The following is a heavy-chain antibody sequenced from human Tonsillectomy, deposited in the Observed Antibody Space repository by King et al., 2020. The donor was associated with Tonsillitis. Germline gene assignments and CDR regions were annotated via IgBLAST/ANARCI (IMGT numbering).Heavy chain of an antibody. CDR3: AKISLNRPPHYFDC. CDR2: ISGSGGST. J-gene: IGHJ4*02. Sequence: VQLVESGGGLVQPGGSLRLSCTASGFTFSNYAMNWVRQAPGKGLEWVSGISGSGGSTHYADSVKGRFTISRDNSKDTLYLQMNSLRAEDTAVYYCAKISLNRPPHYFDCWGQGTLVTVS. CDR1: GFTFSNYA. V-gene: IGHV3-23*04.